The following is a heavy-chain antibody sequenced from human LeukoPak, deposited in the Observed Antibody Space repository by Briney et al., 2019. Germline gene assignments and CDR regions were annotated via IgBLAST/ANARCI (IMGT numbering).Heavy chain of an antibody. Sequence: ASVKVSCKASGYTFTSYYMHWVRQAPGQGLEWMGIINPSGGSTSYAQKFQGRVTMTRDTSTSTVYMELSSLRSEDTAVYYCARDLIMITFGGGLDYRGQGTLVTVSS. CDR1: GYTFTSYY. CDR2: INPSGGST. J-gene: IGHJ4*02. D-gene: IGHD3-16*01. CDR3: ARDLIMITFGGGLDY. V-gene: IGHV1-46*03.